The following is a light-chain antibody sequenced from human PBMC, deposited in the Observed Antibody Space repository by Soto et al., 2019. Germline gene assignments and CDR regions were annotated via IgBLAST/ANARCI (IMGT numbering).Light chain of an antibody. J-gene: IGKJ5*01. V-gene: IGKV3-11*01. CDR1: QSVSSY. CDR3: QQRTSWPIT. CDR2: DAS. Sequence: EIVLTQSPATLSFSPGERATLSCRASQSVSSYLAWYQQKPGQTPRLLIYDASNRATGIPARFSGSGSWTDFTLTISTLEPEDLAVDDWQQRTSWPITCGQGTRLEIK.